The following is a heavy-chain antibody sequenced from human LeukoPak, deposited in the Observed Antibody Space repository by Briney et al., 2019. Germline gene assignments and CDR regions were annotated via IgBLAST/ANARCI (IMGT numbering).Heavy chain of an antibody. CDR2: IYSGGST. CDR1: GSTFSRSW. Sequence: GGSLRLSCAASGSTFSRSWMSWVRQAPGKGLEWVSVIYSGGSTYYADSVKGRFTISRDNSKNTLYLQMNSLRAEDTAVYYCARDSSSWPGLFDYWGQGTLVTVSS. V-gene: IGHV3-66*01. CDR3: ARDSSSWPGLFDY. D-gene: IGHD6-13*01. J-gene: IGHJ4*02.